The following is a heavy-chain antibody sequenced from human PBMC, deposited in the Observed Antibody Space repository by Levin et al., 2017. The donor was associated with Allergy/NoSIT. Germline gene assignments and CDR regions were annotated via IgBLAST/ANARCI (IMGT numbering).Heavy chain of an antibody. V-gene: IGHV1-46*01. CDR3: ARGEEYYDFWSGYYRRYGMDV. Sequence: GGSLRLSCKASGYTFTSYYMHWVRQAPGQGLEWMGIINPSGGSTSYAQKFQGRVTMTRDTSTSTVYMELSSLRSEDTAVYYCARGEEYYDFWSGYYRRYGMDVWGQGTTVTVSS. CDR1: GYTFTSYY. J-gene: IGHJ6*02. CDR2: INPSGGST. D-gene: IGHD3-3*01.